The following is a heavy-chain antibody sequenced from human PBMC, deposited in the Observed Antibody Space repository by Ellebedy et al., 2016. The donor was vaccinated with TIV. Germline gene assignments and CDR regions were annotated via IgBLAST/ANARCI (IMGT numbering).Heavy chain of an antibody. CDR3: ARATGVRGPPRYFQH. V-gene: IGHV4-34*01. CDR1: GGSFSGYY. D-gene: IGHD7-27*01. Sequence: MPGGSLRLSCAVYGGSFSGYYWSWIRQPPGKGLEWIGEINHSGSTNYNPSLKSRVTISVDTSKNQFSLKLSSVTAADTAVYYCARATGVRGPPRYFQHWGQGTLVTVSS. J-gene: IGHJ1*01. CDR2: INHSGST.